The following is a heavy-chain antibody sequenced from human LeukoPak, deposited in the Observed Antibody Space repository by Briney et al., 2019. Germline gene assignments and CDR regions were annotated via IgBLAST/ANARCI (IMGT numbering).Heavy chain of an antibody. J-gene: IGHJ5*02. V-gene: IGHV3-11*03. CDR2: IGGSGVDT. CDR3: AKTLVASPGNTGGP. CDR1: GFTFSDCY. D-gene: IGHD6-6*01. Sequence: GGSLRLSCAASGFTFSDCYMSWFRQAPGKGLEWLSYIGGSGVDTNYADSVRGRFTTSRGNAKSSLYLQMNSLRAEDTAVYYCAKTLVASPGNTGGPWGQGTLVTVSS.